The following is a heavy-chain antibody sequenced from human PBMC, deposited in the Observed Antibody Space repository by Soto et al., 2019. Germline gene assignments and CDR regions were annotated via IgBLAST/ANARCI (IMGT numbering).Heavy chain of an antibody. J-gene: IGHJ4*02. V-gene: IGHV3-48*03. D-gene: IGHD1-7*01. Sequence: GSLRLSCXASGFTFSSYEMNWVRQAPGKGLEWVSYISSSGSTIYYADSVKGRFTISRDNAKNSLYLQMNSLRAEDTAVYYCARGDWNYVLGYFDYWGQGTLVTVSS. CDR2: ISSSGSTI. CDR3: ARGDWNYVLGYFDY. CDR1: GFTFSSYE.